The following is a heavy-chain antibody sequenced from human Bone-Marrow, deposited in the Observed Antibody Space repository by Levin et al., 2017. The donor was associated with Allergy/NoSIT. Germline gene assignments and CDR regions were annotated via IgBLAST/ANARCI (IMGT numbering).Heavy chain of an antibody. D-gene: IGHD2-15*01. CDR2: ISTRSSYT. CDR1: GFDLSDYY. CDR3: ARDGDCASGSCYGY. V-gene: IGHV3-11*05. Sequence: SGGSLRLSCAASGFDLSDYYMSWIRQTPGKGLEWIAYISTRSSYTNYAHSVKGRFTISRDNVRNLLFLQMNSLRAEDTAVYYCARDGDCASGSCYGYWGQGTLVNVSS. J-gene: IGHJ4*02.